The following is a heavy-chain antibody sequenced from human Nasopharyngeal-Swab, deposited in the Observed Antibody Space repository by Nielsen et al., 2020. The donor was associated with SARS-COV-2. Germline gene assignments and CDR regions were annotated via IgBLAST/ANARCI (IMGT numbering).Heavy chain of an antibody. CDR1: GFTFSNYG. D-gene: IGHD3-10*01. V-gene: IGHV3-33*06. CDR2: IWFDGSNE. J-gene: IGHJ4*02. CDR3: AKDLGYYGSGAY. Sequence: GESLKISCAASGFTFSNYGMHWVRQPPGKGLEWVAVIWFDGSNEYYADSVKGRFTISRDNSKNTLYLQMNSLRAEDTAVYYCAKDLGYYGSGAYWGQGTLVTVSS.